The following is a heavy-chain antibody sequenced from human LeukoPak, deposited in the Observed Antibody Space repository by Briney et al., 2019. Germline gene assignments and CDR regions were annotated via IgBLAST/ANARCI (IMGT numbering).Heavy chain of an antibody. J-gene: IGHJ4*02. D-gene: IGHD4-11*01. V-gene: IGHV4-59*01. CDR3: ARGFYSPHY. Sequence: SETLSLTCTVSGGSISSDYWGWIRQSPGKGLEWIGYIYYSGTTYYNPSLKSRVTMSVDTSKNQFSLRLSFLTDADTAFYYCARGFYSPHYWGQGTRVIVSS. CDR2: IYYSGTT. CDR1: GGSISSDY.